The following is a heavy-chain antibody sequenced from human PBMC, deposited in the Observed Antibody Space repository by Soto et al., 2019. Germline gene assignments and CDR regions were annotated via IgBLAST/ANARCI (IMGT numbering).Heavy chain of an antibody. CDR3: AGRDDYGDYVHAFDI. Sequence: QVQLVQSGAEVKKPGSSVKVSCKASGGTFSSYAISWVRQAPGQGLEWMGGIIPIFGTANYAQKFQGRVTITADESTSTDYMELSRLRSEDTAVYYCAGRDDYGDYVHAFDIWGQGTMVTVSS. CDR1: GGTFSSYA. V-gene: IGHV1-69*12. J-gene: IGHJ3*02. D-gene: IGHD4-17*01. CDR2: IIPIFGTA.